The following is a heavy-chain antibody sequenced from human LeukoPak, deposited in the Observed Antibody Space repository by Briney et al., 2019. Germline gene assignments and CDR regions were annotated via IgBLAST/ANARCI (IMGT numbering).Heavy chain of an antibody. D-gene: IGHD3-22*01. Sequence: ASVKVSCKASGYTFTSYGISWVRQAPGQGLEWMGWISAYNGNTNYAQKLQGRVTMTTDTSTSTAYMELRRLRSDDTAVYYCARDGRDYDSSGYYRYWGQGTLVTVSS. CDR1: GYTFTSYG. CDR3: ARDGRDYDSSGYYRY. CDR2: ISAYNGNT. J-gene: IGHJ4*02. V-gene: IGHV1-18*01.